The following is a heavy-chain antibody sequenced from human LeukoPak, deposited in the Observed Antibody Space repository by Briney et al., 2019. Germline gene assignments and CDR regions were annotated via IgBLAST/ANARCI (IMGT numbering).Heavy chain of an antibody. CDR2: ISYDGSNK. Sequence: GGSLRLSCAASGFTFSSYAMHWVRQAPGKGLEWVAVISYDGSNKYYADSVKGRFTISRDNSKNTLYLQMNSLRAEDTAVYYCARDFTPYYYGSGSHPYYFDYWGQGTLVTVSS. V-gene: IGHV3-30*04. J-gene: IGHJ4*02. CDR1: GFTFSSYA. D-gene: IGHD3-10*01. CDR3: ARDFTPYYYGSGSHPYYFDY.